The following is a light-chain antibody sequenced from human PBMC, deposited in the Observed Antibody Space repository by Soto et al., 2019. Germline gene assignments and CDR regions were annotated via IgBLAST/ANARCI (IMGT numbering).Light chain of an antibody. Sequence: DIQMTQSPSSLSASVGDRVTITCRASQGIGNDLGWFQQSPGKPPKRLIYAASTLHRGVPSRFSGSRSGTEFTLTISSLQPEDFATYYCLQHNTYPFTFGPGTKVEIK. V-gene: IGKV1-17*01. CDR3: LQHNTYPFT. CDR2: AAS. CDR1: QGIGND. J-gene: IGKJ3*01.